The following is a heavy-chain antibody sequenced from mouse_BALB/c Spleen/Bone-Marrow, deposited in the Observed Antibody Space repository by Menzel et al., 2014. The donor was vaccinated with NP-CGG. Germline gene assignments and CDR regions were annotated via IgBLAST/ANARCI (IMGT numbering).Heavy chain of an antibody. CDR1: GYSITSGYS. Sequence: EVQRVESGPDLVKPSQSLSLTCTVTGYSITSGYSCHWIRQFPGNKLEWMGYIYYSGSTNYNPSLKSRISITRDTSKNQFFLQLNSVTTEDTATYYCARDGNYDYFDYWGQGTTLTVSS. D-gene: IGHD2-1*01. V-gene: IGHV3-1*02. CDR3: ARDGNYDYFDY. CDR2: IYYSGST. J-gene: IGHJ2*01.